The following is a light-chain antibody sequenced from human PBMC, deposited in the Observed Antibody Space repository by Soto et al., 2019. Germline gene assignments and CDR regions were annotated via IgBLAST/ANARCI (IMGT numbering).Light chain of an antibody. Sequence: DIVMTQSPLSLPVTPGEPASISCRSSQSLLHSNGYNCLDWYLQKPGQSPQHLIYLGSNRASGVPDRFSGSGSGTDFTLKISRVEAEDVGVYYCMQALQTPRSFGGGTKVEIK. CDR2: LGS. V-gene: IGKV2-28*01. J-gene: IGKJ4*01. CDR3: MQALQTPRS. CDR1: QSLLHSNGYNC.